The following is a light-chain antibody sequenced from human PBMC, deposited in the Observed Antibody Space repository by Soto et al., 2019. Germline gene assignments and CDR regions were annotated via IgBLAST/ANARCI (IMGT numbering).Light chain of an antibody. Sequence: QSVLTQPPSVSGTPGQRVTISCTRSSSNIGASYEVHWYQQLPGRAPKLLIYGNNNRPSGVPDRFSGSKSGTSGSLAITGLQAEDEADYYCQSYDSSLSGYVFGTGTKLTVL. J-gene: IGLJ1*01. CDR3: QSYDSSLSGYV. V-gene: IGLV1-40*01. CDR2: GNN. CDR1: SSNIGASYE.